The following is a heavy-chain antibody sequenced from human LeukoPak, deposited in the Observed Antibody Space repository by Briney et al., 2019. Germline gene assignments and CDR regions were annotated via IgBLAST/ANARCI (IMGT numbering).Heavy chain of an antibody. CDR2: INAGNGNT. CDR3: ARVSTIGYSGMEV. J-gene: IGHJ6*02. D-gene: IGHD1-26*01. V-gene: IGHV1-3*01. CDR1: GYTLTSYA. Sequence: GASVKVSCKASGYTLTSYAMHWVRQAPGQRLEWMGWINAGNGNTKYSQKFQGRVTITRDTSASTAYMELSSLRSEDTAVYYCARVSTIGYSGMEVWPRDHGHRLL.